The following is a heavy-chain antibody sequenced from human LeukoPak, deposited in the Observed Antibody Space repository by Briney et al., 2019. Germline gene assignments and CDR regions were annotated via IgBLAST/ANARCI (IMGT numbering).Heavy chain of an antibody. CDR1: GGSFSGYY. J-gene: IGHJ4*02. V-gene: IGHV4-34*01. CDR3: ARRTYYYDSSGDDY. D-gene: IGHD3-22*01. Sequence: SETLSLTCAVYGGSFSGYYWSWIRQPPGKGLEWIGEINHSGSTNYNPSLKSRVTISVDTSKNQFSLKLSPVTAADTAVYYCARRTYYYDSSGDDYWGQGTLVTVSS. CDR2: INHSGST.